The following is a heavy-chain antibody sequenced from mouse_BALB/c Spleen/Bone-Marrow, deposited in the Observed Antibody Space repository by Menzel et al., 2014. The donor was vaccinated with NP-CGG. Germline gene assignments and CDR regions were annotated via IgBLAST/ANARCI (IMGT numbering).Heavy chain of an antibody. V-gene: IGHV5-6-5*01. D-gene: IGHD2-3*01. CDR3: ARKGWLLFDY. CDR2: ISGGGST. CDR1: GFTFSSYG. J-gene: IGHJ2*01. Sequence: EVKLVESGGGLVKPGGSLKLSCAAPGFTFSSYGMSWVRQTPEKRLEWVASISGGGSTYYPDNVKGRFTISRDNARNILYLQMSGLRSEDTAMYYCARKGWLLFDYWGQGTTLTVSS.